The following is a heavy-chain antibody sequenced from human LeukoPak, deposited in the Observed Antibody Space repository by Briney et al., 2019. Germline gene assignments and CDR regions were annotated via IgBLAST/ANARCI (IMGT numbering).Heavy chain of an antibody. D-gene: IGHD2-15*01. Sequence: SSETLSLTCTVSGGSISSYYWSWIRQPPGKGLEWIGYIYYSGSTKYNPSLKSRVTISVDTSKNQFSLKLSSVTAADTAVYYCARHECSGGSCSFDYWGRGTLVTVSS. CDR3: ARHECSGGSCSFDY. V-gene: IGHV4-59*08. CDR1: GGSISSYY. J-gene: IGHJ4*02. CDR2: IYYSGST.